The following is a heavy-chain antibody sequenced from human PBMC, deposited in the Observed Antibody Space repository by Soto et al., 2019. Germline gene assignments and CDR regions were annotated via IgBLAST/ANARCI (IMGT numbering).Heavy chain of an antibody. CDR2: INPSGGST. CDR1: GYTFTSYY. J-gene: IGHJ5*02. D-gene: IGHD4-17*01. Sequence: ASVKVSCKASGYTFTSYYMHWVRQAPGQGLEWMGIINPSGGSTSYAQKFQGRVTMTRDTSTSTVYMELSSLRSEDTAVYYCARGRGDYGDYVRADWFDPWGQGTLVTVSS. CDR3: ARGRGDYGDYVRADWFDP. V-gene: IGHV1-46*01.